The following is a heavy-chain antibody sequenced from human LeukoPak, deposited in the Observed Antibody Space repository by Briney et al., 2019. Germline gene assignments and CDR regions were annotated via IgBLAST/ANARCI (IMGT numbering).Heavy chain of an antibody. J-gene: IGHJ4*02. CDR3: ARERTRHFDY. Sequence: SETLSLTCAVYGGSFSGYYWSWIRQPPGKGLEWIGEINHSGSTNYNPSLKSRVTISVDTSKNQFSLKLSSVTAADTAVYYCARERTRHFDYWGQGNLVTVSS. V-gene: IGHV4-34*01. CDR1: GGSFSGYY. CDR2: INHSGST. D-gene: IGHD1-14*01.